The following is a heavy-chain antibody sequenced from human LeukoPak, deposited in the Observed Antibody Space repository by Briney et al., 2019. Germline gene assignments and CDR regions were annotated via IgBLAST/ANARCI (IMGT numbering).Heavy chain of an antibody. CDR2: INPNSGGT. V-gene: IGHV1-2*04. J-gene: IGHJ1*01. D-gene: IGHD3-22*01. CDR1: GYTFTGYY. Sequence: ASVKVSCKASGYTFTGYYMHWVRQAPGQGLEWMGWINPNSGGTNYAQKFQGWVTMTRDTSISTAYMELSRLRSDDTAVYYCARGYDSSGYLRSPEYFQHWGQGTLVTVSS. CDR3: ARGYDSSGYLRSPEYFQH.